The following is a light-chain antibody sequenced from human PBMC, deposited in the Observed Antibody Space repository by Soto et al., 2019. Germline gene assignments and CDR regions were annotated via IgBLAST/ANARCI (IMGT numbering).Light chain of an antibody. CDR3: CSSAGTYTYV. Sequence: SAVTQSRTVSGSLGLSAALFRTGTNSNLGDYNYVSWYQQHPGKAPKLMISDVSKRPSGVPDRFSGSKSGNTASLTISGLQAEDEADYYCCSSAGTYTYVFGTGTKVTVL. V-gene: IGLV2-11*01. J-gene: IGLJ1*01. CDR2: DVS. CDR1: NSNLGDYNY.